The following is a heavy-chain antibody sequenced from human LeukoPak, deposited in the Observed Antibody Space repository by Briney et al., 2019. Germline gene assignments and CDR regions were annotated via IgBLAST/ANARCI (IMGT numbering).Heavy chain of an antibody. CDR2: IWYGGSNK. V-gene: IGHV3-30*02. Sequence: GGSLRLSCAASGFTFSSYGMHWVRQAPGKGLEWVAVIWYGGSNKYYADSVKGRFTISRDNSKNTLYLQMNSLRAEDTAVYYCAKSHGGGQYYFDYWGQGTLVTVSS. CDR1: GFTFSSYG. J-gene: IGHJ4*02. D-gene: IGHD3-16*01. CDR3: AKSHGGGQYYFDY.